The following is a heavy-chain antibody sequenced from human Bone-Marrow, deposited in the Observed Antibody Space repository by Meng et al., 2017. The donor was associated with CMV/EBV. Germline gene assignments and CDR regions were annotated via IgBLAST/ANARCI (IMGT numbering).Heavy chain of an antibody. CDR1: GFTFSSYT. Sequence: LRLSCAASGFTFSSYTMTWLRQAPGKGLEWVSSISSSSSYIYYADSVKGRFTISRDNAKNSLYLQMNSLRAEDTAVYYCALIGTRFDYWGQGTLVTVSS. V-gene: IGHV3-21*01. CDR3: ALIGTRFDY. CDR2: ISSSSSYI. J-gene: IGHJ4*02. D-gene: IGHD1-14*01.